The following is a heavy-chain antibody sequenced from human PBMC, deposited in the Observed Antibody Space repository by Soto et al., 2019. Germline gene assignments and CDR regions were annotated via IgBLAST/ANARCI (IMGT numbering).Heavy chain of an antibody. CDR2: IHYSGST. D-gene: IGHD2-2*02. J-gene: IGHJ6*03. CDR1: GYSISSSNW. V-gene: IGHV4-28*01. Sequence: LSLTCAVSGYSISSSNWWGWIRQPPGKGLEWIGHIHYSGSTYYNPSLKSRVSMSVDTSKNQFSLKLSSVTAVDTAVYYCARRPYNYYYMDVRGKGTTVTVSS. CDR3: ARRPYNYYYMDV.